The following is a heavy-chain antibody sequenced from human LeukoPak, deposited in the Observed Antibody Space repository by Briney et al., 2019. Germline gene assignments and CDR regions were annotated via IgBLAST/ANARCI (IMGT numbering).Heavy chain of an antibody. Sequence: GGSLRLSCAAAGFTFDDYAMHWARHAPGKGLEWVSVVGWDGDNTYYADSVKGRFTISRDNSKNSLYLQMKSLRTEDSALYYCVKDRSHTVTYFDYWGRGTLVTVSS. D-gene: IGHD4-11*01. CDR2: VGWDGDNT. CDR1: GFTFDDYA. CDR3: VKDRSHTVTYFDY. V-gene: IGHV3-43D*03. J-gene: IGHJ4*02.